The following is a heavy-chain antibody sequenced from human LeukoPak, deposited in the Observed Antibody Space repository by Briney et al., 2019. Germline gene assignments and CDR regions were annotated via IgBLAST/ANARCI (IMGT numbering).Heavy chain of an antibody. CDR2: IKQDGSAI. CDR3: ARNRGAGGGYFDY. J-gene: IGHJ4*02. CDR1: GFSFSNYW. D-gene: IGHD3-16*01. V-gene: IGHV3-7*05. Sequence: GGSLRLSCAAPGFSFSNYWMSWVRQAPGKGLEWVANIKQDGSAISYVDSVKGRFTTSRDNAKNSLYLQMNSLRAEDTAVYYCARNRGAGGGYFDYWGQGALVTVSS.